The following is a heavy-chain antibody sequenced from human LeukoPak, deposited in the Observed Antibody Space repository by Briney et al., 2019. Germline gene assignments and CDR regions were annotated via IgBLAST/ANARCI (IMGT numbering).Heavy chain of an antibody. CDR2: IYTSGTT. V-gene: IGHV4-4*07. CDR3: ARENYGGFLFDY. J-gene: IGHJ4*02. CDR1: GGSISTYY. Sequence: SETLSLTCTASGGSISTYYLNWIRQPAGKGLEWVGRIYTSGTTNYNAALKSRVTMSVDTSKNQFSLKLSSVTAADTAVYYCARENYGGFLFDYWGQGTLVTVSS. D-gene: IGHD4/OR15-4a*01.